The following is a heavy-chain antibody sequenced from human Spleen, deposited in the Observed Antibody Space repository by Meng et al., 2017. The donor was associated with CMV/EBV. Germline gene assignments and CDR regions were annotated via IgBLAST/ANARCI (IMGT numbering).Heavy chain of an antibody. D-gene: IGHD2/OR15-2a*01. Sequence: KASEGTFRTYAVSWVRQAPGQGLEWMGRIIHIYGTTNYAQKFQGRVTITTDESTGTAYMELSSLRSEDAAFYYCARSCNGNTCPFDFWGQGTLVTVSS. CDR3: ARSCNGNTCPFDF. CDR1: EGTFRTYA. CDR2: IIHIYGTT. J-gene: IGHJ4*02. V-gene: IGHV1-69*05.